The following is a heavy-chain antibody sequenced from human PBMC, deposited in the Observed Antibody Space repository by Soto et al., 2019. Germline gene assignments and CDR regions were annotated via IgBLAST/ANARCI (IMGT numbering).Heavy chain of an antibody. Sequence: GSLRLSCAASGFSFAGYAVAWVRQAPGKGLEWVSTVSGGGGSTYYADSVKGRFTISRDNSGNTVYLQMNSLRAEDTAVYHCAKESSGYNYGFYNYFDYWGQGTLVTVSS. D-gene: IGHD5-18*01. J-gene: IGHJ4*02. V-gene: IGHV3-23*01. CDR2: VSGGGGST. CDR3: AKESSGYNYGFYNYFDY. CDR1: GFSFAGYA.